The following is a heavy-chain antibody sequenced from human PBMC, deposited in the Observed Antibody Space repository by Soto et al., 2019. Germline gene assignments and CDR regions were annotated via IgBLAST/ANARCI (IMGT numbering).Heavy chain of an antibody. D-gene: IGHD3-3*01. CDR1: VGSISNYY. Sequence: PSETLSLTCSVSVGSISNYYCSWIRQPPGKGLEWIGYVYYSGSTNYNPSLKSRVTISVDTSKKQFSLKLSSVTAADTAVYYCASYNFGVFFDYWGQGTLVTVSS. CDR2: VYYSGST. V-gene: IGHV4-59*01. CDR3: ASYNFGVFFDY. J-gene: IGHJ4*02.